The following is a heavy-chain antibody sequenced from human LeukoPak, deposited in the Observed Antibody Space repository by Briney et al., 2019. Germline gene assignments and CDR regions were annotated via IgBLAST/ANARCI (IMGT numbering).Heavy chain of an antibody. J-gene: IGHJ4*02. D-gene: IGHD3-22*01. CDR3: ARDSPIGYYDPHTFDY. Sequence: ASVKVSCKASGYTFTSYYMHWVRQAPGQGLEWMGIINPSGGSTSYAQKFQGRVTMTRDMSTSTVYMELSSLRSEDTAVYYCARDSPIGYYDPHTFDYWGQGTLVTVSS. CDR2: INPSGGST. CDR1: GYTFTSYY. V-gene: IGHV1-46*01.